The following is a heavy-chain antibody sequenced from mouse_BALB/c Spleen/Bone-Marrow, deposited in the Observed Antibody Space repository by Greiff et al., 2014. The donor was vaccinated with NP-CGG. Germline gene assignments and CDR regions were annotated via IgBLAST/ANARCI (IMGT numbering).Heavy chain of an antibody. CDR1: GYTFSSYW. CDR3: ARDWGPFAY. J-gene: IGHJ3*01. Sequence: VQLQQSGAELMKPGASVKISCKATGYTFSSYWVEWVKQRPGHGLEWIGEILPGSGSTNYNEKFKGKATFTADTSSNTAYKQLSSLTSEDSAVYYCARDWGPFAYWGQGTLVTVSA. CDR2: ILPGSGST. D-gene: IGHD4-1*01. V-gene: IGHV1-9*01.